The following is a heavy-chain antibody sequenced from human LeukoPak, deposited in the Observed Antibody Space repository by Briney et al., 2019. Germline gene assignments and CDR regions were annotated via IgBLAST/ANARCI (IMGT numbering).Heavy chain of an antibody. Sequence: GGSLRLSCAASGFTFSTYAMHWVRQAPGKVLEWVAFTSHDGTNKYYADSVKGRSTISRDNSRDTLYLQMKGLRAEDTAVYYCARDGGWYYFDYWGQGTLVTVSS. V-gene: IGHV3-30*04. CDR2: TSHDGTNK. J-gene: IGHJ4*02. CDR1: GFTFSTYA. D-gene: IGHD6-19*01. CDR3: ARDGGWYYFDY.